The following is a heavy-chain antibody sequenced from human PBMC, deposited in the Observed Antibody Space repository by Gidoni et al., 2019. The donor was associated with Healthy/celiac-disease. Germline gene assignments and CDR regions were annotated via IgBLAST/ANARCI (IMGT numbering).Heavy chain of an antibody. CDR2: ISYDGSNK. CDR1: GFTFSSYA. V-gene: IGHV3-30-3*01. D-gene: IGHD5-18*01. CDR3: ARLGGQRIQLWSYFDY. Sequence: QVQLVASGGGVVQPGRSLRLSCAASGFTFSSYAMHWVRQAPGKGLEWVAVISYDGSNKYYADSVKGRFTISRDNSKNTLYLQMNSLRAEDTAVYYCARLGGQRIQLWSYFDYWGQGTLVTVSS. J-gene: IGHJ4*02.